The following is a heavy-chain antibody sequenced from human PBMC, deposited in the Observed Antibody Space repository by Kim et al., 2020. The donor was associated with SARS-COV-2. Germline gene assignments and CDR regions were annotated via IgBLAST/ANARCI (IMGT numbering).Heavy chain of an antibody. CDR1: GGSISSYY. V-gene: IGHV4-59*08. CDR3: ARHTSVWGAFDI. CDR2: IYSSGST. D-gene: IGHD2-8*01. J-gene: IGHJ3*02. Sequence: SETLSLTCTVSGGSISSYYWSWIRQPPGKGLEWIGYIYSSGSTNYNPSLKSRVTISVDTSKNQFSLKLSSVTAADTAVYYCARHTSVWGAFDIWGQGTMVTVSS.